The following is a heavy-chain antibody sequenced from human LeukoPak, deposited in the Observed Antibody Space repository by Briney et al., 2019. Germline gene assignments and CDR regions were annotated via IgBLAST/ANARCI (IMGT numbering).Heavy chain of an antibody. D-gene: IGHD3-10*01. CDR1: GFTFSSYG. CDR2: IRYDGSNK. J-gene: IGHJ4*02. V-gene: IGHV3-30*02. CDR3: AKGLRWFGDFYFNFFDY. Sequence: GGSLRLSCAASGFTFSSYGMHWVRQAPGKGLEWVAFIRYDGSNKYYADSVKGRFTISRDNSENTVSLQMNTLKTEDTAVYYCAKGLRWFGDFYFNFFDYWGQGIPVTVSS.